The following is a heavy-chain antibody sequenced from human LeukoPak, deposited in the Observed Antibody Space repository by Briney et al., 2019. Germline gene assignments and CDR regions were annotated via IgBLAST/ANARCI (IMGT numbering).Heavy chain of an antibody. D-gene: IGHD3-22*01. Sequence: SETLSLTCAVYGGSFSGYYWSWIRQPPGKGLEWIGEINHSGSTNYNPSLKSRVTISVDTSKNQLSLKLSSVTAADTAVYYCARHPPYYYEDYWGQGTLVTVSS. J-gene: IGHJ4*02. V-gene: IGHV4-34*01. CDR1: GGSFSGYY. CDR3: ARHPPYYYEDY. CDR2: INHSGST.